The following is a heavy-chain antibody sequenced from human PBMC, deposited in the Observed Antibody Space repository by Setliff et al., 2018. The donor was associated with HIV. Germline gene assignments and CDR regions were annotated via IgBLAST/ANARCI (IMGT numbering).Heavy chain of an antibody. CDR1: GTNLDSFV. J-gene: IGHJ4*02. Sequence: SVKVSCKASGTNLDSFVISWVRQASGQGLEWMGGITPVIGRPNYAQRFHDRVTITAEKSTNTAYMELTSLKTEDTAVYYCSMDLPGGVSDCFDSWGQGTLVTVSS. CDR3: SMDLPGGVSDCFDS. CDR2: ITPVIGRP. D-gene: IGHD2-8*02. V-gene: IGHV1-69*10.